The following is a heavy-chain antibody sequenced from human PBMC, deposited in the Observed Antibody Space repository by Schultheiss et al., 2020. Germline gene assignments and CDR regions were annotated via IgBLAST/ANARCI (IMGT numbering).Heavy chain of an antibody. Sequence: SETLSLTCTVSSGSVSSGSHYWSWIRQPPGKGLEWFGHLYYSGSTNIGSTKYNPSLKSRVTMSVDSSRDQFSLKLTSVTAADTAVYFCARAAAGTGNFAYWGQGTLVTVSS. CDR1: SGSVSSGSHY. CDR2: LYYSGSTNIGST. J-gene: IGHJ4*02. CDR3: ARAAAGTGNFAY. V-gene: IGHV4-61*01. D-gene: IGHD6-13*01.